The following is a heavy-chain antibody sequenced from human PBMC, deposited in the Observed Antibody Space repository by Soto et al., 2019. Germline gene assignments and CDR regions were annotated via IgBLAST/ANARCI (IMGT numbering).Heavy chain of an antibody. V-gene: IGHV1-69*06. CDR2: IIPIFGTA. CDR3: ARDFRGGRDYGDYEDPVGGMDV. Sequence: GASVKVSCKASGGTFSSYAISWVRQAPGQGLEWMGGIIPIFGTANYAQKFQGRVTITADKSTSTAYMELSSLRSEDTAVYYCARDFRGGRDYGDYEDPVGGMDVWGQGTTVTVSS. D-gene: IGHD4-17*01. CDR1: GGTFSSYA. J-gene: IGHJ6*02.